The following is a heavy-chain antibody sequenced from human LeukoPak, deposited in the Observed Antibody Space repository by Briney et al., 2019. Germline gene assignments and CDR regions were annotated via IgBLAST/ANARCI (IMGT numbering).Heavy chain of an antibody. CDR3: ARTRNYYGSGSYYAPFGY. V-gene: IGHV1-46*01. CDR1: GYTFTSYY. CDR2: INPSGGST. D-gene: IGHD3-10*01. Sequence: GASVKVSCKASGYTFTSYYMHWVRQAPGQGLEWMGIINPSGGSTSYAQKFQGRVTMTRDMSTSTVYMELSSLRSEDTAVYYCARTRNYYGSGSYYAPFGYWGQGTLVTVSS. J-gene: IGHJ4*02.